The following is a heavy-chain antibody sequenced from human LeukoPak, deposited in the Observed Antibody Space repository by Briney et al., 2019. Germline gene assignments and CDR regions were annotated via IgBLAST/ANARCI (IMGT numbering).Heavy chain of an antibody. Sequence: PSETLSLTCTVSGGSSSSYYWSWIRQPAGKGLEWIGRIYTSGSTNYNPSLKSRVTISVDTSKNQFSLKLSSVTAADTAVYYCARGRYYYDSSGYYYDDYFDYWGQGTLVTVSS. CDR1: GGSSSSYY. V-gene: IGHV4-4*07. D-gene: IGHD3-22*01. CDR2: IYTSGST. J-gene: IGHJ4*02. CDR3: ARGRYYYDSSGYYYDDYFDY.